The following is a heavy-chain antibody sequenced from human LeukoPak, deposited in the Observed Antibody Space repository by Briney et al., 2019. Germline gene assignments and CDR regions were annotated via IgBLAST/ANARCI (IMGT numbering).Heavy chain of an antibody. Sequence: GGSLRLSCAASGFTFGSYSMNWVRQSPGKGLQWVSSISSTSKYIYYADSVKGRFTVSRDNAKNSLYLQMNSLRAEDTAVYYCARDGSVTRPYYYYYMDVWGKGTTVTVSS. J-gene: IGHJ6*03. D-gene: IGHD4-11*01. CDR3: ARDGSVTRPYYYYYMDV. CDR2: ISSTSKYI. V-gene: IGHV3-21*01. CDR1: GFTFGSYS.